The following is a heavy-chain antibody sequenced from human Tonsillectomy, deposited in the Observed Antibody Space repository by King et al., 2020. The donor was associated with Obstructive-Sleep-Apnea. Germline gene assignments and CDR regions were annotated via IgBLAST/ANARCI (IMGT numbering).Heavy chain of an antibody. CDR2: ISSSSSTI. CDR3: ARGYCSGGSCYQPFDY. CDR1: VFTFRSYS. Sequence: VQLVESGGGLVQPVGSLRLSCAASVFTFRSYSMNWFRQAPGKGLEWVSYISSSSSTIYYADFVKGRFTISRYNAKNSLYLQMNSLRAEDTAVYYCARGYCSGGSCYQPFDYWGQGTLVTVSS. D-gene: IGHD2-15*01. J-gene: IGHJ4*02. V-gene: IGHV3-48*01.